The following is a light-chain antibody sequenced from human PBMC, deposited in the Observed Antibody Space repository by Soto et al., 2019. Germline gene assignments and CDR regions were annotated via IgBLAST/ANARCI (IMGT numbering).Light chain of an antibody. V-gene: IGLV1-44*01. J-gene: IGLJ1*01. CDR3: SSYAGSNNYV. CDR2: TNS. CDR1: SSNIGSYT. Sequence: VLTQPPSASGTPGQRVTISCSGSSSNIGSYTVNWYQQLPGTAPKLLIYTNSQRPSGVPDRFSGSKSGTTASLAVSGLQAEDEADYYCSSYAGSNNYVFGTGTKVTVL.